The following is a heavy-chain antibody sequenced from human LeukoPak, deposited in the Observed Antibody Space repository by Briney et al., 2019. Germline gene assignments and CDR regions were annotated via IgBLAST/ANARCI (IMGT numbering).Heavy chain of an antibody. D-gene: IGHD2-2*01. CDR1: GYTFSSYD. Sequence: ASVKVSCMASGYTFSSYDINWGRQAPGQGLEWMGWMNPNSGNTGYALKFQGRVTMTRNSSISTAYMEVSSLRSEDTAVYYCARSEYQLSSPYYYGMDVWGQGTTVTVSS. CDR2: MNPNSGNT. CDR3: ARSEYQLSSPYYYGMDV. V-gene: IGHV1-8*01. J-gene: IGHJ6*02.